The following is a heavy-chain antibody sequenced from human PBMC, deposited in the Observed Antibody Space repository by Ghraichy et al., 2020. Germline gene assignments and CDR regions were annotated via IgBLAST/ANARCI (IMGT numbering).Heavy chain of an antibody. V-gene: IGHV4-59*01. D-gene: IGHD3-16*01. CDR3: ARDLAGVGGWFDP. Sequence: SETLSLTCTVSGGSISSYYWSWIRQPPGKGLEWIGYIYYSGSTNYNPSLKSRVTISVDTSKNQFSLKLSSVTAADTAVYYCARDLAGVGGWFDPWGQGTLVTVSS. J-gene: IGHJ5*02. CDR1: GGSISSYY. CDR2: IYYSGST.